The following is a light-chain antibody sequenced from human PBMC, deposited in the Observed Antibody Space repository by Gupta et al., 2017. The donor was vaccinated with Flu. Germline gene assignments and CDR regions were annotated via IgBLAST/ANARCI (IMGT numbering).Light chain of an antibody. CDR1: NVRSNA. Sequence: GQTTRITCDGNNVRSNAMHCYQQTADAAPVLIFSNNSHRPSGIAERFSCSTGGTTASTTTSSVEEEDAAYYYCPAEDTNSDQVVFGGGTKLTVL. CDR2: NNS. V-gene: IGLV3-21*01. CDR3: PAEDTNSDQVV. J-gene: IGLJ2*01.